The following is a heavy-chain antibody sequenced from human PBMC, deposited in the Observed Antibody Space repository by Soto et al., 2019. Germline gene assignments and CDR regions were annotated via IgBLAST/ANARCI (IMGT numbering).Heavy chain of an antibody. Sequence: GASVKVSCKASGYTFTSYYMHWVRQAPGQGLEWMGIINPSGGSTSYAQKFQGRVTMTRDTSTSTVYMGLSSLRSEDTAVYYCARSYCGGDCYSRGNAFDIWGQGTMVTVSS. D-gene: IGHD2-21*02. CDR2: INPSGGST. J-gene: IGHJ3*02. V-gene: IGHV1-46*01. CDR1: GYTFTSYY. CDR3: ARSYCGGDCYSRGNAFDI.